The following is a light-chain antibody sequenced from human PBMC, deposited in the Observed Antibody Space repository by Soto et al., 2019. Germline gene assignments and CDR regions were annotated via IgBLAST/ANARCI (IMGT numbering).Light chain of an antibody. CDR2: AAS. J-gene: IGKJ5*01. Sequence: DIQMTQSPSSLSASVGDRVTITCRASQSISSYLNWYQQKPGKAPKLLIYAASSLQSGVPSRFSGSGCGSYSSLTISSLQPEDFASYYCQQSYSTLITFGQGTRLEIK. CDR3: QQSYSTLIT. CDR1: QSISSY. V-gene: IGKV1-39*01.